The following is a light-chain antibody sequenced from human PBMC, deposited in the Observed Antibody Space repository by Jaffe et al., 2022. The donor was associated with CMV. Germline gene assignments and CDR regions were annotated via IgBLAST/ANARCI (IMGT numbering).Light chain of an antibody. CDR3: QQSYSTPFT. CDR2: AAS. Sequence: DIQMTQSPSSLSASVGDRVTISCRASQNINRDLNWYQQKPGKAPKVLIYAASSLQSGVPSRFSGSGSGSDFTLTISSLQPEDFASYYCQQSYSTPFTFGPGTKVDIK. CDR1: QNINRD. V-gene: IGKV1-39*01. J-gene: IGKJ3*01.